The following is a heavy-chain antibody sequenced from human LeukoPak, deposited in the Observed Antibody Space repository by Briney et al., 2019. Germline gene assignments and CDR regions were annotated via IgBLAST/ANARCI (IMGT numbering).Heavy chain of an antibody. CDR2: INPNSGGT. CDR1: GYTFTGYY. Sequence: GASVKVSCKASGYTFTGYYMHWVRQAPGQGLEWMGWINPNSGGTNYAQKFQGRVTMTRNTSIGTAYMELSSLRAEDTAVYYCAKEGIVWVYDSSGYYIDWGQGTLVTVSS. D-gene: IGHD3-22*01. V-gene: IGHV1-2*02. J-gene: IGHJ4*02. CDR3: AKEGIVWVYDSSGYYID.